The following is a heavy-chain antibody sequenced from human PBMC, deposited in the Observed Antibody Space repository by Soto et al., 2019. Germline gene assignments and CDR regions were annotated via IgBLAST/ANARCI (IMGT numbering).Heavy chain of an antibody. Sequence: GSRSLSRPVCRYCLSRYSTSWDRPAPREGREWVSAITGRGGSTYYADSVKGRFTLSRDNSKNTLYLQMNSLRAEDTAVYYCAKVRRWGITIFGVVTSFDHRGQGTLVTVSS. CDR2: ITGRGGST. CDR1: RYCLSRYS. CDR3: AKVRRWGITIFGVVTSFDH. V-gene: IGHV3-23*01. D-gene: IGHD3-3*01. J-gene: IGHJ4*02.